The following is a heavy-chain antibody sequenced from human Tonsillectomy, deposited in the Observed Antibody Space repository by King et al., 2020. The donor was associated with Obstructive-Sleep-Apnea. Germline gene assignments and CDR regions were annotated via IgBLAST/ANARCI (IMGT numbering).Heavy chain of an antibody. CDR3: ARHRGVEDYGGYGDYFDY. CDR1: GGSISNYY. J-gene: IGHJ4*02. D-gene: IGHD5-12*01. CDR2: MYYSGNT. Sequence: VQLQESGPGLVKPSETLSLTCTVSGGSISNYYWSWIRQPPGKGLECIGYMYYSGNTNFNPSLKSRVTISADTSNIQFYLRLSSVTAADTAVYYCARHRGVEDYGGYGDYFDYWGQGTLVTVSS. V-gene: IGHV4-59*08.